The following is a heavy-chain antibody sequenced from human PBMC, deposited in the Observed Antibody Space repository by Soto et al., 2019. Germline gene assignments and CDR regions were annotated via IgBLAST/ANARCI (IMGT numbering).Heavy chain of an antibody. CDR1: GGSFSGHS. V-gene: IGHV4-34*01. J-gene: IGHJ5*01. CDR3: STRAYDTNGYYRFDP. Sequence: QVQLQQWRAGLLKPSETLSLTCAVYGGSFSGHSWTWIRQSPGKGLEWIGDINHSGRVNYSPSLKSRVTISLDTSKNQFSLTLSAVTAADTAMYYCSTRAYDTNGYYRFDPWGQGTLVTVSS. D-gene: IGHD3-22*01. CDR2: INHSGRV.